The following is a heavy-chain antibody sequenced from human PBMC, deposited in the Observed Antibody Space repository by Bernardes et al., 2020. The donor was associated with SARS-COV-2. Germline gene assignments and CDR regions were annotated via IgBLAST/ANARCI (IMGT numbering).Heavy chain of an antibody. CDR1: GFTFGDYA. Sequence: GGSLRLSCTASGFTFGDYAMSWFRQAPGKGLEWVGFIRSKAYGGTTEYAASVKGRFTISRDDSKSIAYLQMNSLKTEDTAVYYCTRGTEDTAMARYWYFDLWGRGTLVTVSS. CDR2: IRSKAYGGTT. J-gene: IGHJ2*01. V-gene: IGHV3-49*03. CDR3: TRGTEDTAMARYWYFDL. D-gene: IGHD5-18*01.